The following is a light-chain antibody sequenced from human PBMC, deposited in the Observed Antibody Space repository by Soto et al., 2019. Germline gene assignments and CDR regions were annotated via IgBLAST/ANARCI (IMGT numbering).Light chain of an antibody. J-gene: IGLJ2*01. CDR3: SSYTSSSTRV. CDR2: DVS. Sequence: QSALTQPASVSGSPGQSITISCTGTSSDVGGYNYVSWYQQHTGKAPKLMIYDVSNRHSGVSNRFSGSKYGNTAYLTISGLQAEEAADYYCSSYTSSSTRVFGGGTKLTVL. CDR1: SSDVGGYNY. V-gene: IGLV2-14*01.